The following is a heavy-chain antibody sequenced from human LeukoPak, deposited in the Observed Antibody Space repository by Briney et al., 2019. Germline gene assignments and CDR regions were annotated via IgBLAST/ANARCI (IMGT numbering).Heavy chain of an antibody. J-gene: IGHJ4*02. CDR3: AKEWSGIVVVPAPLFDY. CDR2: ISGSGGST. CDR1: GFTFSSYA. Sequence: GGSLRLSCAASGFTFSSYAMSWVRQAPGKGLEWVSAISGSGGSTYYADSVKGRFTISRDNSKNTLYLQMNSLRAEDTAVYYCAKEWSGIVVVPAPLFDYWGQGALVTVSS. D-gene: IGHD2-2*01. V-gene: IGHV3-23*01.